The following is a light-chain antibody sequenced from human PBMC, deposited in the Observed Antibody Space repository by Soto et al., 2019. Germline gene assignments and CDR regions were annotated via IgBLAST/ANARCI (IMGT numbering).Light chain of an antibody. CDR3: HQRSTWPLT. V-gene: IGKV3-11*01. CDR1: KSVNNY. J-gene: IGKJ4*01. Sequence: EIVLTQSPATLSLSPGERATLSCRASKSVNNYFAWYQQKPGQAPRLLIYEVSKRATGIPARFSGSGSGTDFTLTISSLEPEDFAIYYCHQRSTWPLTFGGGTKVEIK. CDR2: EVS.